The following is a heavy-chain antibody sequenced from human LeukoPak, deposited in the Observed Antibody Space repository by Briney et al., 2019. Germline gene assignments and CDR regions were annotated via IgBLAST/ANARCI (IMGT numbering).Heavy chain of an antibody. V-gene: IGHV3-15*01. Sequence: GGSLRLSCAASGFTFSNAWMSWVRQAPGKGLEWVGRIKSKTDGGTTDYAAPAQGRFTISRDDSKNTLYLQMNSLKTEATAVYYCTTDGHYGDYLYYFDYWGQGTLVTVSS. CDR2: IKSKTDGGTT. CDR1: GFTFSNAW. D-gene: IGHD4-17*01. CDR3: TTDGHYGDYLYYFDY. J-gene: IGHJ4*02.